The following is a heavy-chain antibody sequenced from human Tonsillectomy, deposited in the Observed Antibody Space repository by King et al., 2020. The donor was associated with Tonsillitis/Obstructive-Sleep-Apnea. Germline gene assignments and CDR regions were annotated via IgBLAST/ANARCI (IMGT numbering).Heavy chain of an antibody. CDR1: GFTFSYYA. J-gene: IGHJ4*02. CDR3: ARDLPIVAVPAAIKGGIDY. Sequence: VQLVESGGGVVQPGRSLRLSCAASGFTFSYYAMHWVRQAPGKGLEWVAVISYDGSNKYYADSVKGRFTISRDNSKNTLYLQMNSLRTEDTAVYYCARDLPIVAVPAAIKGGIDYWGQGTLVTVSS. V-gene: IGHV3-30*04. D-gene: IGHD2-2*02. CDR2: ISYDGSNK.